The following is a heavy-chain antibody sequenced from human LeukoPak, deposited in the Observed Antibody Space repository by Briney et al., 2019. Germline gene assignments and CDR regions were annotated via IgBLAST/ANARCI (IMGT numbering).Heavy chain of an antibody. J-gene: IGHJ6*03. CDR2: IRHDGSNK. Sequence: GGSLRLSCAASGFTFSSYGMHWVRQAPGKGLEWVAFIRHDGSNKYYADSVKGRFTISRDNSKNTLYLQMNSLRAEDTAVYYCAKELLWFGELVYYMDVWGKGTTVTISS. V-gene: IGHV3-30*02. CDR1: GFTFSSYG. CDR3: AKELLWFGELVYYMDV. D-gene: IGHD3-10*01.